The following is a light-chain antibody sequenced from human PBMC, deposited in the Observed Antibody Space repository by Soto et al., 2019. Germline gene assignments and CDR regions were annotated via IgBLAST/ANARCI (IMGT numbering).Light chain of an antibody. Sequence: DIQMTQSPSTLSASVGDRVTITCRASQSIRSWLAWYQQKPGKAPQLLIYDASNLESGVPSRFSGSGSGNVFMLAISSVLRNDFAAYCRQQYDSFSKTFSRGTKVEVK. CDR3: QQYDSFSKT. CDR2: DAS. V-gene: IGKV1-5*01. CDR1: QSIRSW. J-gene: IGKJ1*01.